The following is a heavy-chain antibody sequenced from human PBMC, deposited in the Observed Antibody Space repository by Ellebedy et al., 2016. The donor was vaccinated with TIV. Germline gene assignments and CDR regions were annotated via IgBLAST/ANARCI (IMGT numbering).Heavy chain of an antibody. J-gene: IGHJ3*02. D-gene: IGHD1-26*01. CDR2: FDPEDGET. V-gene: IGHV1-24*01. CDR3: ARDSGSYHGDAFDI. Sequence: AASVKVSCKVSGYTLTELSMHWVRQAPGKGLEWMGGFDPEDGETIYAQKFQGRVTMTEDTSTDTAYMELSSLRSEDTAVYYCARDSGSYHGDAFDIWGQGTMVTVSS. CDR1: GYTLTELS.